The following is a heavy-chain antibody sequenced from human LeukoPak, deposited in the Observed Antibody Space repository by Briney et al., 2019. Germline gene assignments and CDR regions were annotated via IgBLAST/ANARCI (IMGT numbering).Heavy chain of an antibody. CDR3: ARGESEYSSGWYAVGASFDY. J-gene: IGHJ4*02. CDR1: VGSFSGYY. V-gene: IGHV4-34*01. CDR2: INHSESS. D-gene: IGHD6-19*01. Sequence: SETLSLTCAVYVGSFSGYYWSWIRQPPGKGLEWIGEINHSESSNYNPSLKSRVTISVDTSKNQFSLKLSAVTAADTAVYYCARGESEYSSGWYAVGASFDYWGQGTLVTVSS.